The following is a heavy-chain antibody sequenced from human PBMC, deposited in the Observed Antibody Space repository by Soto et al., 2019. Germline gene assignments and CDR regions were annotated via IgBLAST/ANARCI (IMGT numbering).Heavy chain of an antibody. D-gene: IGHD3-10*01. J-gene: IGHJ3*02. V-gene: IGHV4-30-4*01. CDR2: IYYSGST. CDR3: ARAPLLWFGELTGDDALDI. CDR1: GGSISSGDYY. Sequence: PSETLSLTCTLSGGSISSGDYYWSWIRQPPGKGLEWIGYIYYSGSTYYNPSLKRRVTISVDTSKIQFSLKLSSVTAADTAVYYCARAPLLWFGELTGDDALDIWGQGTMVTVSS.